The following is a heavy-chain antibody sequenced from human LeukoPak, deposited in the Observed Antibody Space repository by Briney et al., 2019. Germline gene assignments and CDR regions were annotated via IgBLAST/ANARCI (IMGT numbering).Heavy chain of an antibody. V-gene: IGHV1-18*01. Sequence: ASVKVSCKASGGTFSSYSISWVRQAPGQGLECMGWISAYNGNTNYAQKLQGRVTMTTDTSTSTAYMELRSLRSDDTAVYYCARDRGSGWFIYWGQGTLVTVSS. J-gene: IGHJ4*02. CDR2: ISAYNGNT. D-gene: IGHD6-19*01. CDR1: GGTFSSYS. CDR3: ARDRGSGWFIY.